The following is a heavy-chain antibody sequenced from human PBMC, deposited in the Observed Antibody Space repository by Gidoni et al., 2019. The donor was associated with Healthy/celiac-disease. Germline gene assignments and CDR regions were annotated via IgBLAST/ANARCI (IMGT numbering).Heavy chain of an antibody. Sequence: EVQLVESGGGLVQPGGSLRLSCAASGFTFSSYDMHWVRQATGKGLEWVSAIGTAGDPYYPGSVKGRFTISRENAKNALYLQMNSLRAGDTAVYYCARRSRAGGFDYWGQGTLVTVSS. V-gene: IGHV3-13*05. J-gene: IGHJ4*02. CDR3: ARRSRAGGFDY. D-gene: IGHD3-16*01. CDR1: GFTFSSYD. CDR2: IGTAGDP.